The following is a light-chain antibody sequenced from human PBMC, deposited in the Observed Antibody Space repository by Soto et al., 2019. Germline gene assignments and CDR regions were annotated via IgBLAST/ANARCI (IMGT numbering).Light chain of an antibody. CDR2: DAS. CDR3: QQDIKWPIT. J-gene: IGKJ5*01. CDR1: QSVSSN. Sequence: EIVMTQSPGTLSVSPGERATLSCRASQSVSSNLAWYQQKPGQAPRLLISDASTRATGIPARFSGSGSGTEFTLTVSSLQSEDFAVYYCQQDIKWPITFGQGTRLEI. V-gene: IGKV3-15*01.